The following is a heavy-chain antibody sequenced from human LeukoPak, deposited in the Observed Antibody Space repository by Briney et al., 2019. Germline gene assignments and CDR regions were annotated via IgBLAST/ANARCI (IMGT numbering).Heavy chain of an antibody. D-gene: IGHD6-13*01. CDR3: TNHPDYSRSIYNMDV. J-gene: IGHJ6*03. CDR2: ISWDGGTT. V-gene: IGHV3-43D*04. CDR1: GFSFDDYA. Sequence: GGSLRLSCAASGFSFDDYAMHWVRQAPGKGLESVSLISWDGGTTYYADSVKGRFTIYRDNSKDSLYLQMNSLRGEDTAFYYCTNHPDYSRSIYNMDVWGKGNPVTVSS.